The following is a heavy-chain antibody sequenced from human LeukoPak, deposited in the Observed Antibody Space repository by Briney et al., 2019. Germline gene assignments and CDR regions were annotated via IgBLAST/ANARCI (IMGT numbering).Heavy chain of an antibody. Sequence: SQTLSLTCAISGDSVSSNSAAWNWLRQSPSRGLEWLGRTCYRSKWYNDYARSVKSRITINPDTSKNQFSLQVNSVTPEDTAVYYCARGGQGDGYSADEAFDIWGQGTMVTVSS. CDR2: TCYRSKWYN. D-gene: IGHD5-24*01. CDR1: GDSVSSNSAA. V-gene: IGHV6-1*01. CDR3: ARGGQGDGYSADEAFDI. J-gene: IGHJ3*02.